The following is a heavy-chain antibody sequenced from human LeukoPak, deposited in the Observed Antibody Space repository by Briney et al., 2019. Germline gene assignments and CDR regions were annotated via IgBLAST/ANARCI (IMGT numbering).Heavy chain of an antibody. CDR1: EFSVGSNY. J-gene: IGHJ4*02. CDR2: ISSSGSDI. Sequence: GGSLRLSCAASEFSVGSNYMTWVRQAPGKGLEWVSYISSSGSDIYYADSVKGRFTISRDNAKNSLYLHMNSLRAEDTAVYYCARDYGGSSPFDYWGQGTLVTVSS. CDR3: ARDYGGSSPFDY. V-gene: IGHV3-21*05. D-gene: IGHD4-23*01.